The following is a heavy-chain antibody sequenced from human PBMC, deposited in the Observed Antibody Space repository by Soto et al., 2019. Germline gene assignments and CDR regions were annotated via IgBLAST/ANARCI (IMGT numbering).Heavy chain of an antibody. J-gene: IGHJ6*02. CDR3: ARHHGSGSYYSPRYYGMDV. V-gene: IGHV1-69*06. CDR2: IIPIFGTA. Sequence: GASVKVSCKASGGTFSSYAISWVRQAPGQGLEWMGGIIPIFGTANYAQKFQGRVTITADKSTSTAYMELSSLRSEDTAVYYCARHHGSGSYYSPRYYGMDVWGQGTTVTVSS. D-gene: IGHD3-10*01. CDR1: GGTFSSYA.